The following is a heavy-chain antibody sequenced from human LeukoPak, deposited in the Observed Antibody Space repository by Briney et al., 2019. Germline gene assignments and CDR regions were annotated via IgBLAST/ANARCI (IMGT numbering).Heavy chain of an antibody. Sequence: GWSLRLSCAASGFPLRNYAMTWVRQAPGKGLGWVSGISGGGSTTYYADSVKGRLTISRDNSKNTLYQQMNSLRAEDTAVYYCAKDGFGELLGGYFDYWGQGTLVTVSS. D-gene: IGHD3-10*01. CDR3: AKDGFGELLGGYFDY. CDR2: ISGGGSTT. J-gene: IGHJ4*02. V-gene: IGHV3-23*01. CDR1: GFPLRNYA.